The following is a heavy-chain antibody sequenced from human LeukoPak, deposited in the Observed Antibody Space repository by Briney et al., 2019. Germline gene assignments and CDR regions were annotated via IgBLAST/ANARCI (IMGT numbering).Heavy chain of an antibody. Sequence: GGSLRLSCAASGFTFSSYEMNWVRQAPGKGLEWVSYISSSGSTIYYADSVKGRFTISRDNAKNSLYLQMNSLRAEDTAVYYCARVPNPYSISWYGYWGQGTLVTVSS. CDR3: ARVPNPYSISWYGY. D-gene: IGHD6-13*01. J-gene: IGHJ4*02. CDR2: ISSSGSTI. V-gene: IGHV3-48*03. CDR1: GFTFSSYE.